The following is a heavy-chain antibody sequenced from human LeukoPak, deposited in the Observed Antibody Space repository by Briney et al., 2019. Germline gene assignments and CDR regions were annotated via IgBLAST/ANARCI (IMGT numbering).Heavy chain of an antibody. CDR1: GFTFSSYE. J-gene: IGHJ4*02. D-gene: IGHD6-13*01. CDR3: ASARYSSSWYHY. V-gene: IGHV3-48*03. CDR2: ISSSGSTI. Sequence: PGGSLRLSCAASGFTFSSYEMNWVRQAPGKGLEWVSYISSSGSTIYYADSVKGRFTISRDNAKNTLYPQMNSLRAEDTAVYYCASARYSSSWYHYWGQGTLVTVSS.